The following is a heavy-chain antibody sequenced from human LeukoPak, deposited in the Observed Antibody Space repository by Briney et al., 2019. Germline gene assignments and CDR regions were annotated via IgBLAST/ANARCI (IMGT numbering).Heavy chain of an antibody. CDR1: RFTFSSYG. CDR3: AKDRCSNGVGCYYYYMDV. V-gene: IGHV3-30*02. J-gene: IGHJ6*03. Sequence: GGSLRLSCAASRFTFSSYGMHWVRQAPGKGLEGGAYIQYDGSNQQYADSVKGRFSISRDSSKNILYLQKNSLRAEDTAVYYCAKDRCSNGVGCYYYYMDVWGKGTTVTISS. CDR2: IQYDGSNQ. D-gene: IGHD2-8*01.